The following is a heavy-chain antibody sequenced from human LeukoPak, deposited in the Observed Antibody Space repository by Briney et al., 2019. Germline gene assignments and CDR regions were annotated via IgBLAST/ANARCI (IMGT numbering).Heavy chain of an antibody. D-gene: IGHD2-2*01. Sequence: SETLSLTCTVSGGSISSGSYYWSWIRQPAGQGLEYIGRMYASGSINYNPSLKSRVTISVDTSKNQFSLKLSSVTAADTAVYYCARVSYQEGVDYWGQGTLVTVSS. CDR2: MYASGSI. CDR1: GGSISSGSYY. CDR3: ARVSYQEGVDY. V-gene: IGHV4-61*02. J-gene: IGHJ4*02.